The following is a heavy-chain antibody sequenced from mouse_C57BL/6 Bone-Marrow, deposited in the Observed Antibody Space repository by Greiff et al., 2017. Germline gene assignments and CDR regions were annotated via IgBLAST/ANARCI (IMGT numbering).Heavy chain of an antibody. V-gene: IGHV1-50*01. CDR2: IDPSDSYT. D-gene: IGHD1-1*01. J-gene: IGHJ3*01. Sequence: VQLQQPGAELVKPGASVKLSCKASGYTFTSYWMQWVKQRPGQGLEWIGEIDPSDSYTNYNQKFKGKATLTVDTSSSTAYMQLSSLTYEDSAVYYCAREGITTVVATPPWFAYWGQGTLVTVSA. CDR1: GYTFTSYW. CDR3: AREGITTVVATPPWFAY.